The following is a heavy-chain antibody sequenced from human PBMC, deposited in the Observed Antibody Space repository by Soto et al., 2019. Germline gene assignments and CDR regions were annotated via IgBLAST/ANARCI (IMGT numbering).Heavy chain of an antibody. CDR2: ISGSGKST. V-gene: IGHV3-23*01. CDR1: GFTFSSYA. CDR3: AKLSSTTMIVHVITGRSFEY. Sequence: EVQLLESGGGLVQPGGSLRLSCAVSGFTFSSYAMSWVRQAPGKGLEWVSVISGSGKSTNHADSVKGRFTISRDNSKNTLYLQINSLRAEDTAVYYCAKLSSTTMIVHVITGRSFEYWGQGTLVTVSS. J-gene: IGHJ4*02. D-gene: IGHD3-22*01.